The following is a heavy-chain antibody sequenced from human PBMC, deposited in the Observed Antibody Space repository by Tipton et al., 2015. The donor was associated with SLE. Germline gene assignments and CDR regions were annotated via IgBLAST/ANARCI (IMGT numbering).Heavy chain of an antibody. CDR2: IYYTGNS. Sequence: TLSLTCTVSGGSISRSTFFWDWIRQPPGKGLEWIGTIYYTGNSYYNSSLKSRVTIFVDTSMNQFSLKLSSVTAADTAVYYCARHGKSGGWYEYWGQGTLVTVSS. CDR3: ARHGKSGGWYEY. J-gene: IGHJ4*02. D-gene: IGHD6-19*01. CDR1: GGSISRSTFF. V-gene: IGHV4-39*01.